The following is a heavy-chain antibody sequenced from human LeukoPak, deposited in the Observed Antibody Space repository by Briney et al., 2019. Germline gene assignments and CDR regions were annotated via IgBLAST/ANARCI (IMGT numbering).Heavy chain of an antibody. CDR3: ARESQYTFDN. D-gene: IGHD2-2*02. CDR1: GFTFSSYA. J-gene: IGHJ4*02. V-gene: IGHV3-48*03. CDR2: ISSSGSTM. Sequence: GGSLRLSCAASGFTFSSYAMSWVRQAPGKGLEWVSYISSSGSTMYYADSVKGRFTISRDNAKNSLYLQMNSLRAEDTAVYYCARESQYTFDNWGQGTLVTVSS.